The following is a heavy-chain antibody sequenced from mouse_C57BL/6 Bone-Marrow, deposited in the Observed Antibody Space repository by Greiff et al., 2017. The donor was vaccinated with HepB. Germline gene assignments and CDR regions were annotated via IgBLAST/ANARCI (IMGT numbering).Heavy chain of an antibody. Sequence: EVQLVESGPGMVKPSQSLSLTCTVTGYSITSGYDWHWIRHFPGNKLEWMGYISYSGSTNYNPSLKSRISITHDTSKSHFFLKLNSVTTEDTATYYCARGDYRYFDVWGTGTTVTVSS. J-gene: IGHJ1*03. V-gene: IGHV3-1*01. CDR3: ARGDYRYFDV. CDR1: GYSITSGYD. CDR2: ISYSGST.